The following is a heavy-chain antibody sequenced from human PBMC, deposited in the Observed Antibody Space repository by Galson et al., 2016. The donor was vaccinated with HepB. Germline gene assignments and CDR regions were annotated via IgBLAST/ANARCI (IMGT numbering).Heavy chain of an antibody. V-gene: IGHV1-46*01. J-gene: IGHJ4*02. D-gene: IGHD3-3*01. CDR1: GCTFTSYY. Sequence: SVKVSCKASGCTFTSYYLHWVRQAPGQGLEWMGIINSSGGNTRYAQNFQGRVTMTRDTSTSTVYMELSSLRSEDTAVYYCARDQSRFKTYSDFWSGEVGPSPGYYFDYWGQGTLVTVSS. CDR2: INSSGGNT. CDR3: ARDQSRFKTYSDFWSGEVGPSPGYYFDY.